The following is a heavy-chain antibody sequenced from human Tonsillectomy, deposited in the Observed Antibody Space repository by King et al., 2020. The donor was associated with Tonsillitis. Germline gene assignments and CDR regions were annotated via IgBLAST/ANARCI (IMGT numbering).Heavy chain of an antibody. V-gene: IGHV3-23*04. CDR2: ISGSGGST. Sequence: QLVQSGGGLVQPGGSLRLSCAASGFTFSSYAMSWVRQAPGKGLEWVSAISGSGGSTYYADSVKGRFTIARDNSKNTLYLQMNSLRAEDTAVYYCAKLEFQVRAVNDAFDIWGQGTMVTVSS. D-gene: IGHD3-10*01. J-gene: IGHJ3*02. CDR1: GFTFSSYA. CDR3: AKLEFQVRAVNDAFDI.